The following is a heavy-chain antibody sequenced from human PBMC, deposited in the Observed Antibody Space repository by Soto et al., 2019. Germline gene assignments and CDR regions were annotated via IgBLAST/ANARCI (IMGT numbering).Heavy chain of an antibody. D-gene: IGHD1-26*01. Sequence: PGGSLRLSCAAFGFTFSTYNMNWVRLAPGKGLEWVSYISGSSSTIYYADSVKGRFTISRDNAKNSLYLQMNSLRVDDTAVYYCARDYSGSFNWFDPWGQGTLVTVSS. V-gene: IGHV3-48*01. CDR3: ARDYSGSFNWFDP. J-gene: IGHJ5*02. CDR1: GFTFSTYN. CDR2: ISGSSSTI.